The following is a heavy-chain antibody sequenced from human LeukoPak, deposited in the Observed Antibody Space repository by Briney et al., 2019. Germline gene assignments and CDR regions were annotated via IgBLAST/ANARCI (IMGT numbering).Heavy chain of an antibody. J-gene: IGHJ4*02. CDR2: IKEDGTQK. V-gene: IGHV3-7*01. CDR1: GCTFNKSW. D-gene: IGHD7-27*01. Sequence: GGSLRLSCAASGCTFNKSWMSWVRQAPGKGPEWVANIKEDGTQKYYVDSVRGRFTISRDNAENSLYLQMNSLRDEDTAVYYCAKTGERDYWGRXTLXXVSS. CDR3: AKTGERDY.